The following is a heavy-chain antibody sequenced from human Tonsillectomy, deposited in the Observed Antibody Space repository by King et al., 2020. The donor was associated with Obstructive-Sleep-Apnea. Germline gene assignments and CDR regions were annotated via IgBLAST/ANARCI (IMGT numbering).Heavy chain of an antibody. J-gene: IGHJ3*02. CDR2: IRGRGGGP. V-gene: IGHV3-23*04. Sequence: QLVESGGGLVQPGGSLRLSCAASGFTFSSYAMSWVRQAPGKGLEWVSAIRGRGGGPYYADSVKGRFTISRDNSKNTLYLQMNSLRAEDTAVYYCAKDIAVAGTHAAFDIWGQGTMVTVSS. D-gene: IGHD6-19*01. CDR1: GFTFSSYA. CDR3: AKDIAVAGTHAAFDI.